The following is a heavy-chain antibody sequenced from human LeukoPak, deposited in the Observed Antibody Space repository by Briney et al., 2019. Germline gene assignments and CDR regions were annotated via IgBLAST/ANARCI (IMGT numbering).Heavy chain of an antibody. Sequence: SVKVSCKASGDTFSSYAISWVRQAPGQGLEWMGGIIPIFGTANYAQKFQGRVTITADESTSTAYMELSSLRSEDTAVYYCASLLLRPTDYWGQGTLVTVSS. D-gene: IGHD3-22*01. CDR2: IIPIFGTA. CDR3: ASLLLRPTDY. CDR1: GDTFSSYA. V-gene: IGHV1-69*13. J-gene: IGHJ4*02.